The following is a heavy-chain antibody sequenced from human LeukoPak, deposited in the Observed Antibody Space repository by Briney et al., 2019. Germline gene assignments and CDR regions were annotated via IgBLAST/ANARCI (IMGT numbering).Heavy chain of an antibody. J-gene: IGHJ6*02. CDR1: GGTFSSYA. D-gene: IGHD2-15*01. CDR3: ARGYCSGGSCYYCYYYYYGMDV. CDR2: INPNSGGT. Sequence: ASVKVSCKASGGTFSSYAISWVRQAPGQGLGWMGWINPNSGGTNYAQKFQGRVTMTRDTSISTAYMELSRLRSDDTAVYYCARGYCSGGSCYYCYYYYYGMDVWGQGTTVTVSS. V-gene: IGHV1-2*02.